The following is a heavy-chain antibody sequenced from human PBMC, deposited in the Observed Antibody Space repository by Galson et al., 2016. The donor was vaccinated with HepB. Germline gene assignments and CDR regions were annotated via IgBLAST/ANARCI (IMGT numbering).Heavy chain of an antibody. CDR2: IYSGGNT. J-gene: IGHJ4*01. V-gene: IGHV3-53*01. CDR1: GFTVSSNY. Sequence: SLRLSCAASGFTVSSNYMSWVRQAPGKGLERVSVIYSGGNTYYADSVKGRFTISRDNSKNTLYLQMNSLRIEDTAVYYCAREGLGGLWSHYFDYWGRGTLVTVSS. CDR3: AREGLGGLWSHYFDY. D-gene: IGHD3-16*01.